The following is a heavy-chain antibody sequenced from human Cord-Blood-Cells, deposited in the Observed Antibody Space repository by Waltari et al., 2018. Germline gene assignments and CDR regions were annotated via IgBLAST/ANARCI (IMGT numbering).Heavy chain of an antibody. CDR3: ARGSWGSPPYYYGMDV. J-gene: IGHJ6*02. Sequence: QVQLVQSGAEVKKPGASVKVSCKASGYTFTSYYMHWVRQAPGQGLEWMGIINPSGGSTSYAQKFQGRVTRTRDTSTSTVYMELSRLRSEHTAVYYCARGSWGSPPYYYGMDVWGQGTTVTVSS. CDR1: GYTFTSYY. CDR2: INPSGGST. D-gene: IGHD3-16*01. V-gene: IGHV1-46*01.